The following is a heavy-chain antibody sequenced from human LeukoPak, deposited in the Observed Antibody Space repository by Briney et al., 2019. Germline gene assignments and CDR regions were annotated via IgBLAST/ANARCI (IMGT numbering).Heavy chain of an antibody. V-gene: IGHV3-74*01. J-gene: IGHJ4*02. D-gene: IGHD1-26*01. CDR3: ARGRKLGAPTYFFDY. Sequence: GGSLRLSCAASGFTFSSYWMHWVRQAPGKGLVWVSRISSDGSSTSYADSVKGRFTISRDNAKNTLYLQMNSLRAEDTAIYYCARGRKLGAPTYFFDYWGQGTLVTVSS. CDR1: GFTFSSYW. CDR2: ISSDGSST.